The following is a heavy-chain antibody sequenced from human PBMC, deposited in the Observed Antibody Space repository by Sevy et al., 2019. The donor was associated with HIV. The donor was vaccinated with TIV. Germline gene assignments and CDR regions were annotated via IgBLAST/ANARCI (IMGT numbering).Heavy chain of an antibody. J-gene: IGHJ3*02. Sequence: GGSLRLSCAASGFTFSSYAMSWVRQAPGKGLEWVSAISGSGGSTYYADSVKGRFTISRDNSKNTLYLQMNSLRAEETAVYYCAKVGSGKIVVVPAAAFDIWGQRTMVTVSS. CDR1: GFTFSSYA. CDR3: AKVGSGKIVVVPAAAFDI. V-gene: IGHV3-23*01. D-gene: IGHD2-2*01. CDR2: ISGSGGST.